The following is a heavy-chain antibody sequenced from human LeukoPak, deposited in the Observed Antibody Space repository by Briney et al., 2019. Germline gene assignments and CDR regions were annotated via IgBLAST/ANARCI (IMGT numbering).Heavy chain of an antibody. J-gene: IGHJ4*02. CDR3: AREEVVTAWNY. D-gene: IGHD2-21*02. V-gene: IGHV4-34*01. CDR2: INHSGGT. CDR1: GGSFSGYY. Sequence: SETLSLTCAVYGGSFSGYYWSWIRQPPGKGLEWIGEINHSGGTNYNPSLKSRVTISVDTSKNQFSLKLSSVTAADTAVYYCAREEVVTAWNYWGQGTLVTVSS.